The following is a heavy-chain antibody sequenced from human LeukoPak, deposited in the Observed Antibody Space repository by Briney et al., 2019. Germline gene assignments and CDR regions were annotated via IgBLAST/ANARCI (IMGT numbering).Heavy chain of an antibody. D-gene: IGHD1-26*01. CDR3: ARDLVGADGSFEY. CDR2: INPSGGST. J-gene: IGHJ4*02. Sequence: GASVKVSCKASGYTFTSYYMHWVRQAPGQGLEWMGIINPSGGSTSYAQKFQGRVTTTRDMSTSTVYMELSSLRSEDTAVYYCARDLVGADGSFEYWGQGTLVTVSS. CDR1: GYTFTSYY. V-gene: IGHV1-46*01.